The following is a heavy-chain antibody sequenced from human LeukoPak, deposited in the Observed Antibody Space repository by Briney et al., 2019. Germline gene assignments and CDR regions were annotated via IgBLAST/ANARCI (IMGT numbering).Heavy chain of an antibody. CDR2: IYYSGST. CDR1: SGSISSYY. CDR3: ARGSWYSSGVWPVFDH. V-gene: IGHV4-59*01. D-gene: IGHD6-19*01. J-gene: IGHJ4*02. Sequence: SETLSLTCTVSSGSISSYYWSWIRQPPGKGLEWIGYIYYSGSTNYDPSLKSRVTISVDTSKNQFSMKLSSVTAADTAVYYCARGSWYSSGVWPVFDHWGQGTLVTVSS.